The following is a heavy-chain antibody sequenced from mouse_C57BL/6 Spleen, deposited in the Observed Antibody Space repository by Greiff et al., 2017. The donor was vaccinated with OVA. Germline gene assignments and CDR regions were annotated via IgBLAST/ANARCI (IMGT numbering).Heavy chain of an antibody. CDR2: INPSSGYT. D-gene: IGHD1-1*01. J-gene: IGHJ2*01. Sequence: VQLQQSGAELARPGASVKMSCKASGYTFTSYTMHWVKQRSGQGLEWIGYINPSSGYTKYNQTFKDKATLTADKSSSTDYMQLSSLTSEDSAVYYGARGSSCQFFDYWGQGTTLTVSS. CDR3: ARGSSCQFFDY. CDR1: GYTFTSYT. V-gene: IGHV1-4*01.